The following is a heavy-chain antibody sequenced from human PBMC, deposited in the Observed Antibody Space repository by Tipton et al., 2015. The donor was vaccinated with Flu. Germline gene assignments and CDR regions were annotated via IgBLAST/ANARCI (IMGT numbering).Heavy chain of an antibody. V-gene: IGHV4-38-2*01. CDR2: VSRSGDT. CDR1: GDSISSDYY. D-gene: IGHD4-11*01. J-gene: IGHJ5*02. Sequence: TLSLTCAVSGDSISSDYYWGWIRQFPGKGLEWIGSVSRSGDTNYNPSLRSRVTISIDRSKNQFSLKMKSVTAADMAVYYCAGRDYSNYVSDPKSWFDPWGQGTLVAVSS. CDR3: AGRDYSNYVSDPKSWFDP.